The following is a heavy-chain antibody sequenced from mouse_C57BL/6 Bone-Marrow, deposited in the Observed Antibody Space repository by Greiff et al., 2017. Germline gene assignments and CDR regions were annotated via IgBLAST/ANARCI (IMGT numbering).Heavy chain of an antibody. CDR2: ISSGGDYI. V-gene: IGHV5-9-1*02. CDR1: GFTFSSYA. Sequence: EVQLVESGEGLVKPGGSLKLSCAASGFTFSSYAMSWVRQTPEKRLEWVAYISSGGDYIYYADTVKGRFTISRDNARNTLYLQMSSLKSEDTAMYYCTRDNYGSRYYAMDYWGQGTSVTVSS. J-gene: IGHJ4*01. CDR3: TRDNYGSRYYAMDY. D-gene: IGHD1-1*01.